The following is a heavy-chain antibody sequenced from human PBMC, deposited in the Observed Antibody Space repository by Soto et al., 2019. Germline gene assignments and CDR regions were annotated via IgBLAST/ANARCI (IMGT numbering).Heavy chain of an antibody. CDR2: IKQDGSVA. J-gene: IGHJ4*02. CDR1: GFTFSSYW. D-gene: IGHD3-22*01. CDR3: ARDRDNYYDTSGQFDH. V-gene: IGHV3-7*01. Sequence: GSLRLSCEASGFTFSSYWMNWVRQAPGKGLEWVANIKQDGSVAYYVDSVKGRFTISRDNAKNSLYLQMNSLRAEDTALYSCARDRDNYYDTSGQFDHWGQGTLVTVSS.